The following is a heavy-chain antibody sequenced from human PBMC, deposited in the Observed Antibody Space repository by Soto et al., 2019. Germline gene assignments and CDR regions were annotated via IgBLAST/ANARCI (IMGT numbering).Heavy chain of an antibody. CDR1: GYTVASYA. V-gene: IGHV1-18*01. CDR2: ISAYNGNT. CDR3: ARDPPPPDY. Sequence: GAAVKVSCKASGYTVASYAISWMRQAPGQGLEWMGWISAYNGNTNYAQKLQGRVTMTTDTSTSTAYMELRSLRSDDTAVYYCARDPPPPDYWGQGTLVTVS. J-gene: IGHJ4*02.